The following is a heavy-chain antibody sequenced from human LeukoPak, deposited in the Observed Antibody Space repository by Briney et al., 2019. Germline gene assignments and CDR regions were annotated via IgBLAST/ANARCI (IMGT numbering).Heavy chain of an antibody. CDR1: GFTVSSNY. CDR3: AKDAPLGGLGPFDH. CDR2: IYSGGST. Sequence: GGSLRLSCAASGFTVSSNYMSWVRQAPGKGLEWVSVIYSGGSTYYADSVKGRFTISRDNSKNTLSLQMNSLRPEDTAVYYCAKDAPLGGLGPFDHWGQGTLVTVSS. J-gene: IGHJ4*02. V-gene: IGHV3-66*02. D-gene: IGHD1-26*01.